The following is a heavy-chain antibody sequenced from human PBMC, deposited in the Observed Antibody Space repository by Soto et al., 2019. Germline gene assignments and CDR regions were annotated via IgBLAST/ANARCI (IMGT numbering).Heavy chain of an antibody. CDR1: GFTFSSYS. V-gene: IGHV3-21*01. J-gene: IGHJ6*04. CDR2: ISSSSSYI. Sequence: PGGSLRLSCAASGFTFSSYSMNWVRQAPGKGLEWVSSISSSSSYIYYADSVKGRFTISRDNAKNSLYLQMNSLRAEDAAVYYCARDEAFNLDVWGKGTTVTVSS. CDR3: ARDEAFNLDV.